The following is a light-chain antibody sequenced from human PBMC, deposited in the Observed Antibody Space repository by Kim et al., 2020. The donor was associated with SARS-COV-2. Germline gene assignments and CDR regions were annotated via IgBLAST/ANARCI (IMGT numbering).Light chain of an antibody. J-gene: IGKJ4*01. V-gene: IGKV3-20*01. Sequence: SPGERATLSCRASQILSSNFLAWYQHTPGQAPRLLIYGASSRATGIPDRFSGSGSETDFTLTIARLEPGDFAVYYCQQYGTSPFTFGGGTKVDIK. CDR2: GAS. CDR3: QQYGTSPFT. CDR1: QILSSNF.